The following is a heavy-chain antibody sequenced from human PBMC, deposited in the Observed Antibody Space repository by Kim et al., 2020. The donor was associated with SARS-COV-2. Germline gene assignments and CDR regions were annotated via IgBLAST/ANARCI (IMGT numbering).Heavy chain of an antibody. CDR3: ARDRRGSFYYYGMDV. J-gene: IGHJ6*02. CDR1: GFTFSSYG. D-gene: IGHD3-10*01. Sequence: GGSLRLSCAASGFTFSSYGMHWVRQAPGKGLEWVAVIWYDGSNKYYADSVKGRFTISRDNSKHTLYLQMNSLRAEDTAVYYCARDRRGSFYYYGMDVWGQGTTVTVSS. CDR2: IWYDGSNK. V-gene: IGHV3-33*08.